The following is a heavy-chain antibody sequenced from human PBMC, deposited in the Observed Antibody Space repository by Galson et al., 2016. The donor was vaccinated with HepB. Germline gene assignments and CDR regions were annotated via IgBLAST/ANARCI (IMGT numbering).Heavy chain of an antibody. CDR1: GFSLSTTRMG. V-gene: IGHV2-5*02. Sequence: PALVKPTQTLTLTCTFSGFSLSTTRMGVGWIRQSPGKALEWLALIYWDDDTRYSPSLRNRLTITKDASRNQVVLTMTDMDPADSATYYCAQRGVLGYCTNGGQAEPCTGGLDMWGRGTMVTVSS. J-gene: IGHJ3*02. CDR2: IYWDDDT. D-gene: IGHD2-8*01. CDR3: AQRGVLGYCTNGGQAEPCTGGLDM.